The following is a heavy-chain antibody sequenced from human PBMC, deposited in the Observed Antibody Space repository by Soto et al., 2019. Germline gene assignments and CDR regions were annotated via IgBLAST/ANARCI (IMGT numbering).Heavy chain of an antibody. J-gene: IGHJ6*02. CDR3: ARDEIAVANRVGMDV. D-gene: IGHD6-19*01. V-gene: IGHV1-69*06. CDR2: ITPIFGAA. Sequence: QVQLVQSGAEVKKPGSSVKVSCKASGGAFRSYTISWVRQAPGQVLEWMGGITPIFGAANYAQKFEGRVTISADKSTTTAYLELSNLTSEDTAVYYCARDEIAVANRVGMDVWGQGTTVIVSS. CDR1: GGAFRSYT.